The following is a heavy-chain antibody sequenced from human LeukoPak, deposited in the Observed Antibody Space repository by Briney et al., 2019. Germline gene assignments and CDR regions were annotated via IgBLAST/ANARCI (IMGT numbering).Heavy chain of an antibody. V-gene: IGHV4-61*02. CDR1: GGSISSGSYY. Sequence: SETLSLTCTVSGGSISSGSYYWSWIRQPPGKGLEWIGRIYTSGSTNYNPSLKSRVTISVDTSKNQFSLKLSSVTAADTAVYYCARTSYGRDDAFDIWGQGTMVTVSS. CDR2: IYTSGST. J-gene: IGHJ3*02. CDR3: ARTSYGRDDAFDI. D-gene: IGHD4-17*01.